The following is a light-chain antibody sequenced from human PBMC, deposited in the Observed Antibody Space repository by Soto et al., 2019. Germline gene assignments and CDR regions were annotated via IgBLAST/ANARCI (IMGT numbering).Light chain of an antibody. V-gene: IGLV2-14*01. CDR2: DVS. Sequence: QSALTQPASVSGSPGQSITISCTGTSSDVGGYNYVSWYQQHPGKAPKLMIYDVSNRPSGVSNRFSGYKSGNTASLTFSGXQXXXXXXYYCSSYTSSSTVFGGGTKVTVL. CDR1: SSDVGGYNY. J-gene: IGLJ2*01. CDR3: SSYTSSSTV.